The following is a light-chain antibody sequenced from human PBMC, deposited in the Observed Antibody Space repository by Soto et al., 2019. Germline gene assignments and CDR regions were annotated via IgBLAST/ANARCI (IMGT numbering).Light chain of an antibody. Sequence: EIVMTQSQATLSLSPGERANLSCRASQSVNINLAWYQQRPGQAPRVLIYAASTRATGVPDRFSGSGSGTEFTLTISSLQPEDFAVHYCHQYNSWPYTFGQGTKVDIK. V-gene: IGKV3-15*01. CDR3: HQYNSWPYT. CDR2: AAS. CDR1: QSVNIN. J-gene: IGKJ2*01.